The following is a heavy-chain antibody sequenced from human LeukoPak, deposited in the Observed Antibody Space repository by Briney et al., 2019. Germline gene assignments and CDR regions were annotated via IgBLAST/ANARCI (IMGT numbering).Heavy chain of an antibody. D-gene: IGHD1-26*01. Sequence: GSLRLSCVASGFPFSSYWMTWVRQAPGKGLEWVANIKQDGSKKSYVDSVKGRFTISRDNAKNSLYLQMNSLRAEDTAVYYCARDRYVGATTAGDSDSWGQGTLVTVSS. CDR3: ARDRYVGATTAGDSDS. J-gene: IGHJ4*02. CDR2: IKQDGSKK. V-gene: IGHV3-7*03. CDR1: GFPFSSYW.